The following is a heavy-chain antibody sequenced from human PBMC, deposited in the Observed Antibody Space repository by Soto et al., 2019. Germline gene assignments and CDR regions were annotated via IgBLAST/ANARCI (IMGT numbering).Heavy chain of an antibody. Sequence: GGSLRLSCAASGFTFSSYAMSWVRQAPGKGLEWVSAISGSGGSTYYADSVKGRFTISRDNSKNTLYLQMNSLRAEDTAVYYCAKDEPLERLLWFGESAHYFDYWGQGTLVTVSS. V-gene: IGHV3-23*01. CDR1: GFTFSSYA. CDR3: AKDEPLERLLWFGESAHYFDY. D-gene: IGHD3-10*01. J-gene: IGHJ4*02. CDR2: ISGSGGST.